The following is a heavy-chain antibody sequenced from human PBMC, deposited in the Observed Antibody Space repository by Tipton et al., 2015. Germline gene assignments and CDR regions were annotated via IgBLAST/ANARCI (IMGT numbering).Heavy chain of an antibody. CDR3: AKDIRWGSGSTEGMDV. Sequence: SLRLSCAASGFTFDDYTMHWVRQAPGKGLEWVSLISWDGGSADYADSVKGRFTISRDNSKNSLYLQMNSLRTEDTALYYCAKDIRWGSGSTEGMDVWGQGTTVTLSS. V-gene: IGHV3-43*01. CDR1: GFTFDDYT. J-gene: IGHJ6*02. D-gene: IGHD1-26*01. CDR2: ISWDGGSA.